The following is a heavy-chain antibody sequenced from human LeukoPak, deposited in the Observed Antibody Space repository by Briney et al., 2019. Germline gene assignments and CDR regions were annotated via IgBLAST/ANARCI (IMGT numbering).Heavy chain of an antibody. CDR3: ATTHSSWHSSFDY. J-gene: IGHJ4*02. D-gene: IGHD6-13*01. Sequence: SETLSLTCIVSGGSISSGSYYWSWIRQPAGKGLEWIGRIYTSGSTNYNPSLKSRVTISVDTSKNQISLKLSSVTAADTAVYFCATTHSSWHSSFDYWGQGTLVTVSS. CDR1: GGSISSGSYY. CDR2: IYTSGST. V-gene: IGHV4-61*02.